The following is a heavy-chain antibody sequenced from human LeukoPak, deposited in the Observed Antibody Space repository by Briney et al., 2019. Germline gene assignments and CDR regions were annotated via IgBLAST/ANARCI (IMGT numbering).Heavy chain of an antibody. J-gene: IGHJ4*02. CDR2: ISSSGGST. Sequence: GGSLRLSCAASGFTFSSYAMTWVRQAPGKGLEWVSAISSSGGSTYYADSVKGRFTVSRDNSKNTLYLQMNSLRAEDTAVYYCAKDEEDKVTPDLRYWGQGTLVTVSS. CDR3: AKDEEDKVTPDLRY. D-gene: IGHD4-23*01. V-gene: IGHV3-23*01. CDR1: GFTFSSYA.